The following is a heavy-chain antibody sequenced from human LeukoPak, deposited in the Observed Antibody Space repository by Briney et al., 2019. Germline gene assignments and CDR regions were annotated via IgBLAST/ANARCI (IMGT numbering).Heavy chain of an antibody. CDR2: IYHSGSA. CDR3: ARDPRWLTPDCTSTSCYENYFDP. CDR1: GYSISSGYQ. J-gene: IGHJ5*02. Sequence: SETLSLTCGVSGYSISSGYQWAWIRPSPGKGREWIGSIYHSGSAHYNPSLKSRVTISVETSKNQFSLNMYSVTAADTAVYYCARDPRWLTPDCTSTSCYENYFDPWGQGTLVTVSS. V-gene: IGHV4-38-2*02. D-gene: IGHD2-2*01.